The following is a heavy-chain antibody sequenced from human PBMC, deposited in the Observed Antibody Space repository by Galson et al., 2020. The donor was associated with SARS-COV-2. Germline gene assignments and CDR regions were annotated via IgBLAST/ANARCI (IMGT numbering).Heavy chain of an antibody. D-gene: IGHD3-9*01. Sequence: SETLSLTCTVSGGSISSSSYYWGWIRQPPGKGLEWIGSIYYSGSTYYNPSLKSRVTISVDTSKNQFSLKLSSVTAADTAVYYCARHYDILNGLDQGFDYWGQGTLVTVSS. V-gene: IGHV4-39*01. CDR2: IYYSGST. J-gene: IGHJ4*02. CDR1: GGSISSSSYY. CDR3: ARHYDILNGLDQGFDY.